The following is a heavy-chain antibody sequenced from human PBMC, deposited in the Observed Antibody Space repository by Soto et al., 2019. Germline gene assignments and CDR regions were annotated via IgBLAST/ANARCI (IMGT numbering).Heavy chain of an antibody. D-gene: IGHD2-21*02. Sequence: SATLSLPCPVSGASISVHSNYWTWIRKPTGKGLEWLGRSYYSGTTSFNPPLKSRATISVDTSKNQFSLRLTSVTAADWVSYYCTRRYNVNDFYFGRWCPGALVT. J-gene: IGHJ4*02. CDR3: TRRYNVNDFYFGR. V-gene: IGHV4-39*01. CDR1: GASISVHSNY. CDR2: SYYSGTT.